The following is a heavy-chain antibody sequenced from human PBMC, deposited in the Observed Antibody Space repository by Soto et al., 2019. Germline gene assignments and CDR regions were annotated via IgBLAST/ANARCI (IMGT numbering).Heavy chain of an antibody. V-gene: IGHV1-18*01. Sequence: QVHLVQSGAEVKKPGASVKVSCKGSGYAFNTYGIPWVRQAHGQGLEWRGWISAHNGNTNYAQKLQGRLTVTRDTSTSTAYMELRSLRSDDTAVYYCARVRYGDYWGQGALVTVSS. CDR2: ISAHNGNT. D-gene: IGHD1-1*01. CDR1: GYAFNTYG. CDR3: ARVRYGDY. J-gene: IGHJ4*02.